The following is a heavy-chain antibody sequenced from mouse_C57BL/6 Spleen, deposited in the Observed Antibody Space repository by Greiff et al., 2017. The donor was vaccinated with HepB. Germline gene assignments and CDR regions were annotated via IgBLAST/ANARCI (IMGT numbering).Heavy chain of an antibody. CDR1: GYTFTSYW. D-gene: IGHD1-1*01. CDR2: IYPGSGST. V-gene: IGHV1-55*01. Sequence: VQLQQPGAELVKPGASVKMSCKASGYTFTSYWITWVKQRPGQGLEWIGDIYPGSGSTNYNEKFKSKATLTVDTSSSTAYMQLSSLTSEDSAVYYCAIGFITTVVATDYAMDYWGQGTSVTVSS. J-gene: IGHJ4*01. CDR3: AIGFITTVVATDYAMDY.